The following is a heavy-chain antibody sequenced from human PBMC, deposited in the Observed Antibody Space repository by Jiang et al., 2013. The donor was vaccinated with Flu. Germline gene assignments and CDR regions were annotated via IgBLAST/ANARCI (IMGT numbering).Heavy chain of an antibody. V-gene: IGHV4-59*08. CDR2: IYYSGST. Sequence: GSGLVKPSETLSLTCTVSGGSISSYYWSWIRQPPGKGLEWIGYIYYSGSTNYNPSLKSRVTISVDTSKNQFSLKLSSVTAADTAVYYCARFNVVVVAATRPDAFDIWGQGTMVTVSS. D-gene: IGHD2-15*01. CDR3: ARFNVVVVAATRPDAFDI. CDR1: GGSISSYY. J-gene: IGHJ3*02.